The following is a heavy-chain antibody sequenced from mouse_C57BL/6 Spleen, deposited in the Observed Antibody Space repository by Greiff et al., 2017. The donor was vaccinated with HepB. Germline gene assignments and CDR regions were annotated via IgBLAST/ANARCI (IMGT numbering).Heavy chain of an antibody. CDR3: ARAYYYGLDY. CDR2: INYDGSST. V-gene: IGHV5-16*01. Sequence: EVMLVESEGGLVQPGSSMKLSCTASGFTFSDYYMAWVRQVPEKGLEWVANINYDGSSTYYLDSLKSRFIISRDNAKNILYLQMSSLKSEDTATYYCARAYYYGLDYWGQGTSVTVSS. CDR1: GFTFSDYY. J-gene: IGHJ4*01.